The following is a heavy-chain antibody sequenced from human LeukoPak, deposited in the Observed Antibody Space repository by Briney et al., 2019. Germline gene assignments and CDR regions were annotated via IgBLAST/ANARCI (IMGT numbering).Heavy chain of an antibody. V-gene: IGHV4-4*02. D-gene: IGHD3-10*01. Sequence: SETLSLTCAVSGGSISSSNWWSWVRQPPGKGLEWIGEIYHSGSTNYNPSLKSRVTISVDTSKNQFSLKLSSVTAADTAVYYCAQGAMVRGARSSNYWGQGTLVTVSS. CDR1: GGSISSSNW. J-gene: IGHJ4*02. CDR2: IYHSGST. CDR3: AQGAMVRGARSSNY.